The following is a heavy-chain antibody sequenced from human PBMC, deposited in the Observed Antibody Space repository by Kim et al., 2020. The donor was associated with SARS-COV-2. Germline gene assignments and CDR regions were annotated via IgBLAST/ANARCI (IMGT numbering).Heavy chain of an antibody. J-gene: IGHJ6*02. D-gene: IGHD3-3*01. CDR3: ARVPGAAFFGVVIVRGGMDV. Sequence: SETLSLTCTVSGVSVSSGSYYWSWIRPPPGKGLEWIGYIYYSGSTNYNPSLKSRVTISVDTSKNQFSLKLSSVTAADTAVYYWARVPGAAFFGVVIVRGGMDVCGQGATVTVSS. CDR1: GVSVSSGSYY. V-gene: IGHV4-61*01. CDR2: IYYSGST.